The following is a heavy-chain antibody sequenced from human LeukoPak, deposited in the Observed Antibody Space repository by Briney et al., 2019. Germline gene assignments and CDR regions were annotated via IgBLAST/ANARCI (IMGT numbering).Heavy chain of an antibody. Sequence: GRSLRLSCAASGFTFDNYAMHWVRQAPGKGLVWVSRINGDGSSTAYADSVKGRFTISRDNAKNTLYLQMNSLTAEDTAVYYCARGPPWYFDLWGRGTLVTVSS. V-gene: IGHV3-74*01. D-gene: IGHD6-25*01. CDR2: INGDGSST. CDR3: ARGPPWYFDL. CDR1: GFTFDNYA. J-gene: IGHJ2*01.